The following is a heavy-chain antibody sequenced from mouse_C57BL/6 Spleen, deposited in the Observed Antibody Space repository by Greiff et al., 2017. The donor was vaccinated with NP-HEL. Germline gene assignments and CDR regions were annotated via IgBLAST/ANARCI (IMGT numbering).Heavy chain of an antibody. Sequence: VQLQQPGAELVKPGASVKLSCKASGYTFTSYWMQWVKQRPGQGLEWIGEIDPSDSYTNYNQKFKGKATLTVDPSSSTAYMQLSSLTSEDSAVYYCARFPYYGSSRAMDYWGQGTSVTVSS. J-gene: IGHJ4*01. CDR3: ARFPYYGSSRAMDY. CDR2: IDPSDSYT. CDR1: GYTFTSYW. D-gene: IGHD1-1*01. V-gene: IGHV1-50*01.